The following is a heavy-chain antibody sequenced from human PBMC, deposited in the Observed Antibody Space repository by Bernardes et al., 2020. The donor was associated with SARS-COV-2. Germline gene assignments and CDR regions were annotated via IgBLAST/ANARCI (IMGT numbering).Heavy chain of an antibody. J-gene: IGHJ4*02. V-gene: IGHV4-59*01. CDR1: GSMSSYY. CDR2: IYYSGSA. Sequence: LSLTCTSSGSMSSYYWSWIRQPPGKGLEWIGYIYYSGSANYNSSLKSRVTISVDTSKNQFSLKVNSVTAEDTAVYYCARTTTVTPGYHYYFDYWGQGTLVTVSS. D-gene: IGHD4-17*01. CDR3: ARTTTVTPGYHYYFDY.